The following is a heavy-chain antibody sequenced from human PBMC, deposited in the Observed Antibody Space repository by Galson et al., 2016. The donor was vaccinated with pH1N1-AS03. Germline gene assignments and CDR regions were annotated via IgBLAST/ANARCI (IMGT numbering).Heavy chain of an antibody. CDR2: MNCHSGNA. D-gene: IGHD1-26*01. CDR3: TRGVGRKY. J-gene: IGHJ4*02. Sequence: SVKVSCKASGYTFTEYDINWVRQATGQGLEWMGWMNCHSGNAGYAQNFQGRVTMTRNSSIKTAYMELSSLRSEDTAVYYCTRGVGRKYWGQGTLVTVSS. CDR1: GYTFTEYD. V-gene: IGHV1-8*01.